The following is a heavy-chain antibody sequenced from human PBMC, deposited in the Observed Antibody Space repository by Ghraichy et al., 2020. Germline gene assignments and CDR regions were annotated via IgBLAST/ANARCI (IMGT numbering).Heavy chain of an antibody. CDR2: IYHSGST. CDR1: GGSISSSNW. CDR3: ARADTAMTGYFDY. V-gene: IGHV4-4*02. J-gene: IGHJ4*02. D-gene: IGHD5-18*01. Sequence: SETLSLTCAVSGGSISSSNWWSWVRQPPGKGLEWIGEIYHSGSTNYNPSLKSRVTISVNKSKNQFSLKLSSVTAADTAVYYCARADTAMTGYFDYWGQGTLVTVSS.